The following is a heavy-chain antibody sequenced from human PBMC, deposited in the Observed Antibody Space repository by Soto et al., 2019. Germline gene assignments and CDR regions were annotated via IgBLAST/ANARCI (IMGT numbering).Heavy chain of an antibody. CDR3: ATGGRDSLGSFQY. CDR2: INGGGGST. CDR1: GFAFSTYS. V-gene: IGHV3-23*01. Sequence: EVKLLESGGGLVQXGXSLRLSCAASGFAFSTYSMNWVRQAPGKGLEWVSAINGGGGSTYYADSVKGRFTISRDNSKNTLSLQMNSLRAEDTAVYYCATGGRDSLGSFQYWGQGTLITVSS. D-gene: IGHD2-21*01. J-gene: IGHJ1*01.